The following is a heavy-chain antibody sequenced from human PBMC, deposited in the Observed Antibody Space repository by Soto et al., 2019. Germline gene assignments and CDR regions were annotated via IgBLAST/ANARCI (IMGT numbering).Heavy chain of an antibody. Sequence: QVQLVQSGAEVKKPGASVKVSCKASGYTFTSYYMHWVRQAPGQGLEWMGIINPSGGSTSYAQKFQCRVTMTRDTSTSTVYMELSSLRSEDTAVYYCARDKAVGATKYYYYYYGMDVWGQGTTVTVSS. D-gene: IGHD1-26*01. CDR3: ARDKAVGATKYYYYYYGMDV. CDR1: GYTFTSYY. V-gene: IGHV1-46*01. CDR2: INPSGGST. J-gene: IGHJ6*02.